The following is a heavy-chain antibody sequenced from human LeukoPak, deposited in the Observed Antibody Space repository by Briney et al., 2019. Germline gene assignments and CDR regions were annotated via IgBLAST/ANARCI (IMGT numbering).Heavy chain of an antibody. CDR3: ARVVGATYYFDY. CDR2: IYTSGST. V-gene: IGHV4-4*09. D-gene: IGHD1-26*01. CDR1: GGSISSYY. Sequence: SETLSLTCTVSGGSISSYYWSWIRQPPGKGLEWIGYIYTSGSTNYNPSLKSRVTISVDTSKKQFSLKLSSVTAADTAVYYCARVVGATYYFDYWGQGTLVTVSS. J-gene: IGHJ4*02.